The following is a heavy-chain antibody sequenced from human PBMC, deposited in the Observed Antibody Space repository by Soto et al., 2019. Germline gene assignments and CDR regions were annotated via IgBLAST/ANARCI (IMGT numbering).Heavy chain of an antibody. CDR2: MNPNSGNT. J-gene: IGHJ6*02. Sequence: QVQLVQSGAEVKKPGASVKVSCKASGYTFTSYDINWVRQATGQGLEWMGWMNPNSGNTGYAQKFQGRVTLTSNTSISTAYMELSSRRSEDTAVFYRARGVHYGDYVSTHYYYYYGMDVWGQGTTVTVSS. CDR3: ARGVHYGDYVSTHYYYYYGMDV. CDR1: GYTFTSYD. D-gene: IGHD4-17*01. V-gene: IGHV1-8*01.